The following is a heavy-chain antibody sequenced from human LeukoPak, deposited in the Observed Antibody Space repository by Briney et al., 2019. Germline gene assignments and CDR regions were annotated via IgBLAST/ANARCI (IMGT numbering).Heavy chain of an antibody. CDR1: GFTFSSYA. D-gene: IGHD3-10*01. V-gene: IGHV3-23*01. CDR3: AKEDSMVRGVITQYNWFDP. J-gene: IGHJ5*02. Sequence: SGGSLRLSCAASGFTFSSYAMSWVRQAPGKGLEWVSAISGSGGNTYYADSVKGRFTISRDNSKNTLYLQMNSLRAEDTAVYYCAKEDSMVRGVITQYNWFDPWGQGTLVTVSS. CDR2: ISGSGGNT.